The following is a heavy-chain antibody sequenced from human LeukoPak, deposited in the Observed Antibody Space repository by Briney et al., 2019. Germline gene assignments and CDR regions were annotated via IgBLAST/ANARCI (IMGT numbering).Heavy chain of an antibody. CDR2: INHSGST. Sequence: GEINHSGSTNYNPSLKSRVTISVDTSKNQFSLKLSSVTAADTAVYYCARGLGKGPAAFDIWGQGTMVTVSS. D-gene: IGHD2-2*01. J-gene: IGHJ3*02. CDR3: ARGLGKGPAAFDI. V-gene: IGHV4-34*01.